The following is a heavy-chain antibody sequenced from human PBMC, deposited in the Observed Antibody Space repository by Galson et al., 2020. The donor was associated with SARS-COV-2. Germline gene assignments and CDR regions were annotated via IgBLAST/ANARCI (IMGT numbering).Heavy chain of an antibody. CDR2: ISSSSSYT. D-gene: IGHD3-22*01. CDR3: ARDHDYDSSGYPDY. J-gene: IGHJ4*02. Sequence: YISSSSSYTNYADSVKGRFTISRDNAKNSLYLQMNSLRAEDTAVYYCARDHDYDSSGYPDYWGQGTLVTVSS. V-gene: IGHV3-11*06.